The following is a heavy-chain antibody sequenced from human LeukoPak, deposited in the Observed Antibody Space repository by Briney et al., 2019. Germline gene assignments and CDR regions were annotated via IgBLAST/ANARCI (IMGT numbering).Heavy chain of an antibody. D-gene: IGHD3-9*01. J-gene: IGHJ5*02. Sequence: SETLSLICTVSRGSISGYSWRWIRRSPGGGLEWIGYIYYSGDTAYNPSLRSRVTLSVDTSKNQFSLQLRSVTTTATAVYSCVRGLYFASISKWFDPWGQGTQVIVSP. CDR1: RGSISGYS. CDR3: VRGLYFASISKWFDP. CDR2: IYYSGDT. V-gene: IGHV4-59*01.